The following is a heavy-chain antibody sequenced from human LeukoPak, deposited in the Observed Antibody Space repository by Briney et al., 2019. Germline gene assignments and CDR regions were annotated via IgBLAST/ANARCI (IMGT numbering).Heavy chain of an antibody. CDR1: GGSISSGGYS. D-gene: IGHD3-22*01. Sequence: SETLSLTCAVSGGSISSGGYSWSWIRQPPGKGLEWIGYIYHSGSTYYNPSLKSRVTISVDRSKNQFSLKLSSVTAADTAVYYCARACSYYDSSGYSVRDFDYWGQGTLVTVSS. CDR2: IYHSGST. V-gene: IGHV4-30-2*01. CDR3: ARACSYYDSSGYSVRDFDY. J-gene: IGHJ4*02.